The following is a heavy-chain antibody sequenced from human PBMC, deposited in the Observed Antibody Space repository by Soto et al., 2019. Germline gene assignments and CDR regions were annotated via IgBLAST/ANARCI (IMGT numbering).Heavy chain of an antibody. D-gene: IGHD3-10*01. J-gene: IGHJ6*02. CDR2: TYYKSKWNN. CDR3: TGITWFRGMDV. V-gene: IGHV6-1*01. CDR1: GDSVSSNSAG. Sequence: PSETLSRTCVISGDSVSSNSAGWNWIRQSPSRGLEWLGRTYYKSKWNNDYALSVKSRITINPDTSKNQFSLHLYSGTPEDTAVYYCTGITWFRGMDVWGQGPPVTVSS.